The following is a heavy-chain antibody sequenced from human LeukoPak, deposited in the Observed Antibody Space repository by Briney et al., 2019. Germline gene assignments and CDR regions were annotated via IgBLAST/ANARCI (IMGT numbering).Heavy chain of an antibody. J-gene: IGHJ4*02. Sequence: GASVKVSCKASGGTFSSYAISWVRQAPGQGLEWMGRIIPILGIANYAQKFQGRVTITADKSMSTAYMELSSLRSEDTAVYYCARGPRTEVQPGHYWGQGTLVTVSS. CDR3: ARGPRTEVQPGHY. CDR2: IIPILGIA. CDR1: GGTFSSYA. D-gene: IGHD1-1*01. V-gene: IGHV1-69*04.